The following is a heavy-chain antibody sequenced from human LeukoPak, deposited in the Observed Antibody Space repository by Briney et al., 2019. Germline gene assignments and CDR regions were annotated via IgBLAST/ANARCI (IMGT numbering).Heavy chain of an antibody. J-gene: IGHJ4*02. CDR1: GGSISSYY. CDR3: ARAGYSYGTGYYFDY. V-gene: IGHV4-59*01. D-gene: IGHD5-18*01. Sequence: SETLSLTCTVSGGSISSYYWGWIRLPPGKGLEWIGYIYYTGATYYNPSLKSRVTISLDTSKNQFSLKLSSVTDADAAVYYCARAGYSYGTGYYFDYWGQGALVTVSS. CDR2: IYYTGAT.